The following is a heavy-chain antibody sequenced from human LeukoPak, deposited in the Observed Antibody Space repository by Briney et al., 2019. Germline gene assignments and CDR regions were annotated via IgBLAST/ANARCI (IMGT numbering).Heavy chain of an antibody. Sequence: GGSLRLSCAASGFTFSRYGMNWVRQAPGKGLEWVSYISRSSSTIYYADSVKGRFTISRDNAKNSLFLQMNSLRDEDTAVYYCARVSSGWFYYFDYWGQGTLVTVSS. J-gene: IGHJ4*02. V-gene: IGHV3-48*02. CDR3: ARVSSGWFYYFDY. D-gene: IGHD6-19*01. CDR2: ISRSSSTI. CDR1: GFTFSRYG.